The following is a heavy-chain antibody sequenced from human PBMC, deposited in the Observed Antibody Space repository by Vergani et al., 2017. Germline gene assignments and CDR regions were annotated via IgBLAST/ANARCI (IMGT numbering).Heavy chain of an antibody. CDR2: ISSSSSTI. CDR1: GFTFSSYS. V-gene: IGHV3-48*02. J-gene: IGHJ5*02. CDR3: AGDQYLIVPANNWFDP. Sequence: EVQLVESGGGLVQPGGSLRLSCAASGFTFSSYSMNWVRQAPGKGLEWVSYISSSSSTIYYADSVKGRITISRDNAKNSLYLQMNSLRDEATAVYYCAGDQYLIVPANNWFDPWGQGTLVTVSS. D-gene: IGHD2-2*01.